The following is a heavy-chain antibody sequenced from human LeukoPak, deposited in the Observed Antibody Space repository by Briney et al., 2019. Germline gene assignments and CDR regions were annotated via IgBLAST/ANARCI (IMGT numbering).Heavy chain of an antibody. CDR1: GFTFGDYA. J-gene: IGHJ4*02. D-gene: IGHD1-26*01. CDR3: TRDPPLIVGATRGDY. CDR2: IRSKAYGGTT. Sequence: GGSLRLSCTASGFTFGDYAMSWVRQAPGKGLEWVGFIRSKAYGGTTEYAASVKGRFTISRDDSKSIAYLQMNSLKTEDTAVYYCTRDPPLIVGATRGDYWGQGTLVTVSS. V-gene: IGHV3-49*04.